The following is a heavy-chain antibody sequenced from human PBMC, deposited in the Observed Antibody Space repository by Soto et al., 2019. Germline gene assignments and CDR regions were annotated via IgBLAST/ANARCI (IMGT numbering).Heavy chain of an antibody. CDR3: ARDNYYGSGSYYNGAFDI. CDR1: RFTFSSYA. V-gene: IGHV3-30-3*01. Sequence: QVQLVESGGGVVQPGRSLRLSCAAPRFTFSSYAMHWVRQAPGKGLEWVAVISYDGSNKYYADSVKGRFTISRDNSKNTLYLQMNSLRAEDTAVYYCARDNYYGSGSYYNGAFDIWGQGTMVTVSS. J-gene: IGHJ3*02. D-gene: IGHD3-10*01. CDR2: ISYDGSNK.